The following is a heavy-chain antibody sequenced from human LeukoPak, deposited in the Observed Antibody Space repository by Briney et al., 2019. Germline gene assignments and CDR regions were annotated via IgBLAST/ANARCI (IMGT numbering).Heavy chain of an antibody. CDR2: IKRDGSEK. D-gene: IGHD5-24*01. V-gene: IGHV3-7*01. CDR1: GFTFSSYW. CDR3: AREGDGYNLEY. J-gene: IGHJ4*02. Sequence: GGSLRLSCAASGFTFSSYWMSWARQAPGKGLEWVANIKRDGSEKYYVDSVKGRFTISRDNAKNSLYLQLNTLRAEDTAVYYCAREGDGYNLEYWGQGTLVTVSS.